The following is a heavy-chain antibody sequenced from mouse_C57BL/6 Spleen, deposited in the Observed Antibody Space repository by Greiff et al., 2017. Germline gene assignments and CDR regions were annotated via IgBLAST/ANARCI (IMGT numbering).Heavy chain of an antibody. Sequence: QVQLQQPGAELVKPGASVKLSCKASGYTFTSYWMHWVKQRPGQGLEWIGMIHPNSGSTNYNEKFKSKATLTVDKSSSTAYMQLSSLTSEDSAVYYCASTMITTEVYFDYWGQGTTLTVSS. CDR2: IHPNSGST. D-gene: IGHD2-4*01. J-gene: IGHJ2*01. CDR1: GYTFTSYW. CDR3: ASTMITTEVYFDY. V-gene: IGHV1-64*01.